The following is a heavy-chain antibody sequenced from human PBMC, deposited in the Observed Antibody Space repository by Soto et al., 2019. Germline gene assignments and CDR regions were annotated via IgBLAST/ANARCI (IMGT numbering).Heavy chain of an antibody. CDR1: GYTFTDYW. CDR3: ARVRGYDYGYYYYGMDV. CDR2: IYPDDSDT. J-gene: IGHJ6*02. V-gene: IGHV5-51*01. Sequence: GESLKISCKGSGYTFTDYWIAWVRQMPGKGLEYMGIIYPDDSDTRYSPSFQGQVTISADKSISTAYLQWSSLKASDTAMYYCARVRGYDYGYYYYGMDVWGQGTTVTVSS. D-gene: IGHD5-18*01.